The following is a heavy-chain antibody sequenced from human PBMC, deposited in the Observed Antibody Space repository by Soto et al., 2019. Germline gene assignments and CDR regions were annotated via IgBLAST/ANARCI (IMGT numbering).Heavy chain of an antibody. Sequence: SETLSLTCTVSGGSMIAYYWNWMRQPPGKGLQWIGYTYYSGSTTYNPSLKSRVTISVDSSKNQFSLKLDSVTPADTAVYYCARVRGTAGKRYFDYPCPGTLVTLSS. D-gene: IGHD6-13*01. CDR1: GGSMIAYY. V-gene: IGHV4-59*01. J-gene: IGHJ4*02. CDR2: TYYSGST. CDR3: ARVRGTAGKRYFDY.